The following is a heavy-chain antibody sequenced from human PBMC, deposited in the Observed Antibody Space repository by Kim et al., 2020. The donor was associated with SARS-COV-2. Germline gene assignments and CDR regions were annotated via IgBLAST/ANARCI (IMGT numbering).Heavy chain of an antibody. D-gene: IGHD2-2*01. Sequence: STNYNPSLKSRVTISVDTSKNQFSLKLSSVTAADTAVYYCARVTSHILDYWGQGTLVTVSS. CDR3: ARVTSHILDY. CDR2: ST. J-gene: IGHJ4*02. V-gene: IGHV4-59*01.